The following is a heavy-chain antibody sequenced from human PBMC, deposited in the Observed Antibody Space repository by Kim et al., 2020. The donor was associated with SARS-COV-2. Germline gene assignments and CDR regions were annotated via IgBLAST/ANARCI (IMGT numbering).Heavy chain of an antibody. CDR1: GGSISSYY. J-gene: IGHJ4*02. CDR3: ARGSPGDDYGDYESQSFDY. CDR2: IYYSGST. V-gene: IGHV4-59*01. Sequence: SETLSLTCTVSGGSISSYYWSWIRQPPGKGLEWIGYIYYSGSTNYNPSLKSRVTISVDTSKNQFSLKLSSVTAADTAVYYCARGSPGDDYGDYESQSFDYWGQGTLVTVSS. D-gene: IGHD4-17*01.